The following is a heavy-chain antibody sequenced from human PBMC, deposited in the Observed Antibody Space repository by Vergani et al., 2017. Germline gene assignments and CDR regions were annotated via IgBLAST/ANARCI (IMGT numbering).Heavy chain of an antibody. J-gene: IGHJ3*02. D-gene: IGHD2-2*01. V-gene: IGHV3-72*01. CDR3: ARLGYCSSTTCRQAFDI. CDR2: TRNKANSYTT. Sequence: EVQLVESGGGLVQPGGSLRLSCAASVFTFSDHYMDWVGQAPGKGLEWVGRTRNKANSYTTEYAASVKGRFTISRDDSKNSLYLQMNSLKIEDTAVYYCARLGYCSSTTCRQAFDIWGQGTMVTVSS. CDR1: VFTFSDHY.